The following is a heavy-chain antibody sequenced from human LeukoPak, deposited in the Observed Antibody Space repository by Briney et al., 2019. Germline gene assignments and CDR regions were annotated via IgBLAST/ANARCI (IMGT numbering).Heavy chain of an antibody. D-gene: IGHD1-26*01. CDR1: GFTFSSYA. Sequence: AGRSLRLSCAASGFTFSSYAMHWVRQAPGKGLEWVAVISYDGSNKYYADSVKGRFTISRDNSKNTLYLQMNSLRAEGTAVYYCARDREWELYYFDYWGRGTLVTVSS. CDR3: ARDREWELYYFDY. V-gene: IGHV3-30*04. CDR2: ISYDGSNK. J-gene: IGHJ4*02.